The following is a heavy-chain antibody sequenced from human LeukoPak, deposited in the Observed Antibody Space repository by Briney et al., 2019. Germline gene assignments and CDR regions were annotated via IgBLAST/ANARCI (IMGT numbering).Heavy chain of an antibody. CDR2: MSGSGGST. CDR3: AKPLGRPMIVVVTRGYFDY. CDR1: GFTFSSYA. D-gene: IGHD3-22*01. V-gene: IGHV3-23*01. J-gene: IGHJ4*02. Sequence: GGSLRLSCAASGFTFSSYAMSWVRQAPGKGLEWVSTMSGSGGSTYYADSVKGRFTISRDNSKNTLYLQMNSLRADDTAVYYCAKPLGRPMIVVVTRGYFDYWGQGTLVTVSS.